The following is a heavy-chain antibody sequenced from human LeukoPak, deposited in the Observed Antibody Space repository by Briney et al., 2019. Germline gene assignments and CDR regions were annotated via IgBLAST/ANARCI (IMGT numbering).Heavy chain of an antibody. V-gene: IGHV3-21*01. Sequence: GGSLTLSCAASGFTFSSSAMNWVSQAPGKGLEWVSSINNVGSHIYYAGSVKGRFTISRDNAKNSLYLQMNSLRAEDTAVYYCARDVFEASDIWGQGTMVTVSS. D-gene: IGHD3-9*01. J-gene: IGHJ3*02. CDR3: ARDVFEASDI. CDR1: GFTFSSSA. CDR2: INNVGSHI.